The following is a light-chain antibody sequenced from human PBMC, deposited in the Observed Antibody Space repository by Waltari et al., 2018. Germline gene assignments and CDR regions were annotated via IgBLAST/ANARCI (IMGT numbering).Light chain of an antibody. Sequence: VMTQSPATLSMSPGERVTLSCRASQNVNSNLAWYQHKPGQAPRLLIYGASTTATGIPARFSGSGSGTEFTLTISSLQSEDFAVYYCHQYNNGPPYTFGQGTKLEIK. CDR1: QNVNSN. V-gene: IGKV3-15*01. CDR3: HQYNNGPPYT. CDR2: GAS. J-gene: IGKJ2*01.